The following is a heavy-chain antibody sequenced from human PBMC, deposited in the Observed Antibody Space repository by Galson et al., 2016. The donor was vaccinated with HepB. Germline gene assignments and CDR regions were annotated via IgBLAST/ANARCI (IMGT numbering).Heavy chain of an antibody. D-gene: IGHD2-15*01. Sequence: SETLSLTCSISGGSMSSSSWAWIRQPPGKSLEYIGYIYSSGSTSYSPSLSSRVAISEDTSKNQFSLRLTSVTTADTAVYYCARGRARYCGVGGICYPDAFDIWGQGTLVIVSA. CDR3: ARGRARYCGVGGICYPDAFDI. CDR2: IYSSGST. CDR1: GGSMSSSS. J-gene: IGHJ3*02. V-gene: IGHV4-59*01.